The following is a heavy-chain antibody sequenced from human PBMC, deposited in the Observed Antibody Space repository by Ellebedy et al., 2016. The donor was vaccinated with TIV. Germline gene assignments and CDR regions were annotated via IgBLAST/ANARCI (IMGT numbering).Heavy chain of an antibody. D-gene: IGHD5-12*01. CDR1: GFTFSSYS. CDR3: AKTSVDKGNHYYNGMYV. CDR2: ISSSSSYI. J-gene: IGHJ6*02. Sequence: GESLKISCAASGFTFSSYSMNWVRQAPGKGLEWVSSISSSSSYIYYADSVKGRFTISRDNSKNTLYLQMNRLRAEDTAVYYCAKTSVDKGNHYYNGMYVWGQGTTVTVSS. V-gene: IGHV3-21*04.